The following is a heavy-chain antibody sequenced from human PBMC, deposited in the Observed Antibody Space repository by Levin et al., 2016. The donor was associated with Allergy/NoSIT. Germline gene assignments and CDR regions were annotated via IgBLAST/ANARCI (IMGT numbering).Heavy chain of an antibody. CDR3: ARDARRYYRGNDY. V-gene: IGHV3-11*05. CDR2: ISSSSSYT. CDR1: GFTFSDYY. Sequence: GGSLRLSCAASGFTFSDYYMSWIRQAPGKGLEWVSYISSSSSYTNYADSVKGRFTISRDNAKNSLYLQMNSLRAEDTAVYYCARDARRYYRGNDYWGQGTLVTVSS. D-gene: IGHD1-26*01. J-gene: IGHJ4*02.